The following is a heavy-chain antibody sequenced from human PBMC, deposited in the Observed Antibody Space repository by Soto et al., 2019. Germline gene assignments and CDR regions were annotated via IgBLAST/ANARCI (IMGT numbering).Heavy chain of an antibody. CDR2: ISYDGSNK. Sequence: QVQLVESGGGVVQPGRSLRLSCAASGFTFSSYAMHWVRQAPGKGLKWVAVISYDGSNKYYADSVKGRFTISRDNSKNTLYLQMNSLRAEDTAVYYCASGGSGSYSYYYYYGMDVWGQGTTVTVSS. V-gene: IGHV3-30-3*01. CDR3: ASGGSGSYSYYYYYGMDV. CDR1: GFTFSSYA. D-gene: IGHD3-10*01. J-gene: IGHJ6*02.